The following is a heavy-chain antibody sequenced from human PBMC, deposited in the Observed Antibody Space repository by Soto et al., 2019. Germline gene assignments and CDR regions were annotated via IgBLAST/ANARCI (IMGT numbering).Heavy chain of an antibody. Sequence: ASVKVSCNASGYTFTSYGISWVRQAPGQGLEWMGWISAYNGNTNYAQKLQGRVTMTTDTSTSTAYMELRSLRSDDTAVYYCARNMIADWYFDLWGRGTLVTVSS. D-gene: IGHD3-22*01. V-gene: IGHV1-18*04. CDR3: ARNMIADWYFDL. CDR2: ISAYNGNT. CDR1: GYTFTSYG. J-gene: IGHJ2*01.